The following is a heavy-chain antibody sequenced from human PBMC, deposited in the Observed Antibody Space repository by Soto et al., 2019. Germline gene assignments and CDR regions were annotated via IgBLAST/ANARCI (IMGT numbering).Heavy chain of an antibody. D-gene: IGHD6-6*01. J-gene: IGHJ6*02. V-gene: IGHV3-23*01. CDR1: GFTFSSYS. CDR3: AKSYVIYSSSHVAMAV. Sequence: GGSLRLSCAACGFTFSSYSISWVRQAPWKALEWVSGISDTGVSKYYADSVKGRFTISRDNSNNTLYLQMNSLRAEDTALYYSAKSYVIYSSSHVAMAVSGQGTTVPVCS. CDR2: ISDTGVSK.